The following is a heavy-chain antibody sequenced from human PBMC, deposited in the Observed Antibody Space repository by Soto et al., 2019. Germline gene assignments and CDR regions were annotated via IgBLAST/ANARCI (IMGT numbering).Heavy chain of an antibody. CDR3: ARDLSRGYSYGSDY. Sequence: QVQLVESGGGVVQPGRSLRLSCAASGFTFSSYGXXXXRQAPGKGLEWVAVIWYDGSNKYYADSVKGRFTISRDNSKNTLYLQMNSLRAEDTAVYYCARDLSRGYSYGSDYWGQGTLVTVSS. CDR1: GFTFSSYG. CDR2: IWYDGSNK. J-gene: IGHJ4*02. D-gene: IGHD5-18*01. V-gene: IGHV3-33*01.